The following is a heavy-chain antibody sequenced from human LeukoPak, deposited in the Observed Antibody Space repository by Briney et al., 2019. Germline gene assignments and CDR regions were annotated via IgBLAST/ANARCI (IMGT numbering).Heavy chain of an antibody. D-gene: IGHD2-15*01. V-gene: IGHV3-49*04. CDR3: TRDIKSGQYYYYYYMDF. CDR2: IRSKAYGGTT. J-gene: IGHJ6*03. CDR1: GFTFSSYA. Sequence: GGSLRLSCAASGFTFSSYAMSWVRQAPGKGLEWVGFIRSKAYGGTTEYAASVKGRFTIPRDDSKSIAYLQMNSLKTEDTAVYYCTRDIKSGQYYYYYYMDFWGKGTTVTISS.